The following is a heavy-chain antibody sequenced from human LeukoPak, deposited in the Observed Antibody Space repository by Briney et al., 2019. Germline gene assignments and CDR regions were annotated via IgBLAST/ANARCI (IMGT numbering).Heavy chain of an antibody. CDR2: IYSGGST. CDR3: ARAMAVTAPDY. CDR1: GLTVNSNY. D-gene: IGHD2-21*02. V-gene: IGHV3-66*01. J-gene: IGHJ4*02. Sequence: GGSLRLSCTASGLTVNSNYMTWVRQAPGKGLEWVSVIYSGGSTYYADSVKGRFTISRDNSKNTLYLQMNSLRAEDTAVYYCARAMAVTAPDYWGQGTLVTVSS.